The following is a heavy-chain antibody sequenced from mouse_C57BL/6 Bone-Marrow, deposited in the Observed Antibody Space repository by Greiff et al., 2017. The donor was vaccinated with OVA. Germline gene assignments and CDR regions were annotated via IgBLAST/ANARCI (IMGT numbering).Heavy chain of an antibody. Sequence: EVKVVESGGGLVQSGRSLRLSCATSGFTFSDFYMEWVRQAPGKGLEWIAASRNKANDYTTEYSASVKGRFIVSRDTSQSILYLQMNALRAEDTAIYYCARAPNWDWYFDVWGTGTTVTVSS. J-gene: IGHJ1*03. CDR1: GFTFSDFY. CDR2: SRNKANDYTT. CDR3: ARAPNWDWYFDV. D-gene: IGHD4-1*01. V-gene: IGHV7-1*01.